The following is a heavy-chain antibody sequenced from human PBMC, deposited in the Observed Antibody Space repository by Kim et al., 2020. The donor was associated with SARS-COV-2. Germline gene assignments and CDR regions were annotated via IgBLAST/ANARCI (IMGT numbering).Heavy chain of an antibody. D-gene: IGHD1-26*01. CDR3: ARAESPHGKLTPVYGMDV. CDR2: ISYDGSNK. V-gene: IGHV3-33*05. CDR1: GFTFSSYG. J-gene: IGHJ6*02. Sequence: GGSLRLSCAASGFTFSSYGMHWVRQAPGKGLEWVAVISYDGSNKYYADSVKGRFTISRDNSKNTLYLQMNSLRAEDTAVYYCARAESPHGKLTPVYGMDVWGQGTTVTVSS.